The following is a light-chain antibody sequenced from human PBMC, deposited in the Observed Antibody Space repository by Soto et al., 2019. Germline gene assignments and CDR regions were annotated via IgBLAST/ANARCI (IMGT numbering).Light chain of an antibody. CDR2: DAS. J-gene: IGKJ4*01. Sequence: EIVLTQSPATLSLSPGEIAALSCRASQSVSSYLAWYQQKPGQAPRLLIYDASKRATGIPARFSGSGSGTDFTLTISSLAPEDFAVYFCQQRSNWPSTFGGGTKVEI. V-gene: IGKV3-11*01. CDR3: QQRSNWPST. CDR1: QSVSSY.